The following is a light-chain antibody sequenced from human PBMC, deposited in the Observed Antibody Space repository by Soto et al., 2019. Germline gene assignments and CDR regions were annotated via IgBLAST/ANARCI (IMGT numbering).Light chain of an antibody. J-gene: IGKJ4*01. V-gene: IGKV3-11*01. CDR2: DAS. CDR1: QSVSSY. Sequence: EIVLRESPATLSLSPGERATLSCRASQSVSSYLGWYQQRPGQAPRLLIYDASKRATGSPARFSGSGSGTDFTLTISSLEPEDFAVYYCQQRSNWPLTFGGGTKVDIK. CDR3: QQRSNWPLT.